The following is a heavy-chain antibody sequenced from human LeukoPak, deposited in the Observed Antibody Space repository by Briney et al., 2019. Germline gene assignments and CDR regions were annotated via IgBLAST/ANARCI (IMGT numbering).Heavy chain of an antibody. J-gene: IGHJ4*02. CDR3: AKDPTYCYDSSPTEC. V-gene: IGHV3-30*18. CDR2: ISYDGTNK. D-gene: IGHD3-22*01. Sequence: GRSLRLSCAASGFSFSSYGMHWVRQAPGKGLEWLAVISYDGTNKYYADSVMGRFTVSRDNSKNTLYLQMNSLRAEDTAIYYCAKDPTYCYDSSPTECWGQGTLVTVSS. CDR1: GFSFSSYG.